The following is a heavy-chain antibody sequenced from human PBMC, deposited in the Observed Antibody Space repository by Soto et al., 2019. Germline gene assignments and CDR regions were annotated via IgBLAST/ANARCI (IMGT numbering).Heavy chain of an antibody. V-gene: IGHV4-59*01. CDR3: ARQVFLIVAPYFDY. D-gene: IGHD5-12*01. J-gene: IGHJ4*02. CDR1: GGSISSYY. Sequence: SETLSLTCTVSGGSISSYYWSWIRQPPGKGLEWIGYIYYSGSTNYNPSLKSRVTISVDTSKNQFSLKLSSVTAADTAVYHCARQVFLIVAPYFDYWGQGTLVTVSS. CDR2: IYYSGST.